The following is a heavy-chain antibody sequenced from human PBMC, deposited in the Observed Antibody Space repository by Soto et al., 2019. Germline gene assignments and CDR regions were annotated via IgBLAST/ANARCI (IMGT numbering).Heavy chain of an antibody. CDR2: VSPNTGGT. J-gene: IGHJ5*02. V-gene: IGHV1-2*02. CDR1: GYTFTGYY. Sequence: ASVKVSCKASGYTFTGYYIHWVRQAPGQGLEWMGWVSPNTGGTGYARNFQGRVTMTRDTSITTAYMELSRLTSDDAAVYYCARDTSDYDSNWFDPWGQGTQVTVSS. D-gene: IGHD5-12*01. CDR3: ARDTSDYDSNWFDP.